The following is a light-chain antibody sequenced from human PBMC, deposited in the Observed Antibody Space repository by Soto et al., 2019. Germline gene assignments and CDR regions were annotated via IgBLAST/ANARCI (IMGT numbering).Light chain of an antibody. CDR3: QQRSNWPIFT. Sequence: EIVLTQSPGTLSLFPGERATLSCRASQSVSDFLAWYQQKPGQAPRLLIYDAAKRAPDIPARFSGSGSGTDFTLTISSLEPEDSAVYYCQQRSNWPIFTFGPGTKV. CDR1: QSVSDF. J-gene: IGKJ3*01. CDR2: DAA. V-gene: IGKV3-11*01.